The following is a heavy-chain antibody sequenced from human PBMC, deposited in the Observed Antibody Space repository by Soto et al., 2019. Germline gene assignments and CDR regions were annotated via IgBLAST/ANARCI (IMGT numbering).Heavy chain of an antibody. Sequence: ASVKVSCKASGYTFTSYGISWVRQAPGQGLEWMGWISAYNGNTNYAQKLQGRVTMTTDTSTSTAYMEPRSLRSDDTAVYYCARDLSSSWYYGAFDIWGQGTMVTVSS. CDR2: ISAYNGNT. CDR3: ARDLSSSWYYGAFDI. D-gene: IGHD6-13*01. CDR1: GYTFTSYG. V-gene: IGHV1-18*01. J-gene: IGHJ3*02.